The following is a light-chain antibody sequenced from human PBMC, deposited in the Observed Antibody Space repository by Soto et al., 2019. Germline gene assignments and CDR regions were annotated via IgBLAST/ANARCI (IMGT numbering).Light chain of an antibody. CDR2: GAS. V-gene: IGKV3-15*01. J-gene: IGKJ4*01. Sequence: EIVMTQSPATLSVSQRERATLSCRASESVSSNLAWYQQKPGQAPRLLIYGASTRATGIPARFSGSGSGTEFTLTISSLQSEDFAVYYCQQYNKWTLTFGGGTKVEIK. CDR1: ESVSSN. CDR3: QQYNKWTLT.